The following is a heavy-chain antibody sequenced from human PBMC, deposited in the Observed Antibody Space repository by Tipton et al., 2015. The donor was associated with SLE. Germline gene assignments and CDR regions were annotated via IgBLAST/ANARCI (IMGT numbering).Heavy chain of an antibody. Sequence: TLSLTCTVSGGSISSYYWSWIRQPPGKGLEWIGYINYSGSTNYNPSLKSRVTISVDTSKNQFSLKLSSVTAADTAVYYCARDRGAAAGTDYWGQGTLVTVSS. D-gene: IGHD6-13*01. V-gene: IGHV4-59*01. CDR1: GGSISSYY. CDR2: INYSGST. CDR3: ARDRGAAAGTDY. J-gene: IGHJ4*02.